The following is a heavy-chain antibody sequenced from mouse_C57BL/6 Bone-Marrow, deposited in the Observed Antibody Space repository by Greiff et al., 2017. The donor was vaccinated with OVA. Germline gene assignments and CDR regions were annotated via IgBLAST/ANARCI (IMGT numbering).Heavy chain of an antibody. CDR1: GYTFTSSG. Sequence: QVQLQQSGAELARPGASVKLSCKASGYTFTSSGISWVKQRPGQGLEWIGEIYPRSGNTYYNEKFKGKATLTADKSSSTAYMELRSLTSEDSAVYFCARGDYYGSSYLYWYFDVWGTGTTVTVSS. D-gene: IGHD1-1*01. CDR2: IYPRSGNT. V-gene: IGHV1-81*01. J-gene: IGHJ1*03. CDR3: ARGDYYGSSYLYWYFDV.